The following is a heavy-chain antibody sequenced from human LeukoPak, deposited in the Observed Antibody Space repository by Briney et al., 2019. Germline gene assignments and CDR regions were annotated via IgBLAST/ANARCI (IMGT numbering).Heavy chain of an antibody. D-gene: IGHD3-10*01. CDR2: IKSKTDGGTT. CDR1: GFTFSNAW. CDR3: TTVTPTYVLLWFGELTFDY. V-gene: IGHV3-15*01. Sequence: GGSLRLSCAASGFTFSNAWMSWVRQAPGKGLEWVGRIKSKTDGGTTDYAAPVKGRFTISRDDSKNTLYLQMNSLKTEDTAVYYCTTVTPTYVLLWFGELTFDYWGQGTLVTVSS. J-gene: IGHJ4*02.